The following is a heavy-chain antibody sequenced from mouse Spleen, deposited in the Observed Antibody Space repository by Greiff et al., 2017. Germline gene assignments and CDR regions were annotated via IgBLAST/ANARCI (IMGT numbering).Heavy chain of an antibody. CDR3: ARDFYY. CDR1: GYTFTSYW. Sequence: QVQLQHPGAELVRPGTSVKLSCKASGYTFTSYWMHWVKQRPGQGLEWIGVIDPSDSSTNYNQKFKGKATLTVDTSSSTAYMQLSSLTSEDSAVYYCARDFYYCGQGTTLTVSS. V-gene: IGHV1-59*01. J-gene: IGHJ2*01. CDR2: IDPSDSST.